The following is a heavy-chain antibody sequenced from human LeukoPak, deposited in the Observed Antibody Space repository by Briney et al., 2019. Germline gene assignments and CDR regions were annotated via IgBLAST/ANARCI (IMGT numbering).Heavy chain of an antibody. J-gene: IGHJ4*02. CDR2: ISSSSSTI. CDR3: ATDFSYCGGDCYSSRSFFDY. D-gene: IGHD2-21*02. CDR1: GFTFSSYS. V-gene: IGHV3-48*02. Sequence: PGRSLRLSCAASGFTFSSYSMNWVRQAPGKGLEWVSHISSSSSTIYYADSVKGRFTISRDNAKNSLYLQMNSLRDEDTAVYYCATDFSYCGGDCYSSRSFFDYWGQGTLVTVSS.